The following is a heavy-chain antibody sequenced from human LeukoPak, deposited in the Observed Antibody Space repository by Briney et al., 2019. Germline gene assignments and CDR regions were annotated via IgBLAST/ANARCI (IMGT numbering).Heavy chain of an antibody. CDR3: ARGPYSSSSEWFDP. V-gene: IGHV4-4*07. CDR2: IYTSGST. Sequence: PSETLSLTCTVSGGSIRSYYWSWIRQPAGKGLEWIGRIYTSGSTNYNPSLKSRVTMSVDTSKNQFSLKLSSVTAADTAVYYCARGPYSSSSEWFDPWGQGTLVTVSS. CDR1: GGSIRSYY. D-gene: IGHD6-6*01. J-gene: IGHJ5*02.